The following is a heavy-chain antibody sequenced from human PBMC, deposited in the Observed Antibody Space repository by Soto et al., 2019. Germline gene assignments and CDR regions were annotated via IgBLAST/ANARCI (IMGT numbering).Heavy chain of an antibody. J-gene: IGHJ5*01. CDR1: GYTFSDYY. D-gene: IGHD3-3*01. Sequence: ASVKVSCKAGGYTFSDYYIQWVRQAPGQGLEYMGWISPKSGGAAYAQKFRGRVTMTWDTSLTTAYLEVRALTSDDTAVYFCARGGTAGYDFWSNPRGDWLASWGQGTLVTVSS. CDR2: ISPKSGGA. V-gene: IGHV1-2*02. CDR3: ARGGTAGYDFWSNPRGDWLAS.